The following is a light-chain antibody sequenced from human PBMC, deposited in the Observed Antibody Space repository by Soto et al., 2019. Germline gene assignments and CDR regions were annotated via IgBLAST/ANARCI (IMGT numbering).Light chain of an antibody. J-gene: IGKJ4*01. V-gene: IGKV3-11*01. CDR2: GAS. Sequence: EIVLTQSPATLSLSPGERATLSCRASQSVSSYLAWYQQKPGQTPRLIIYGASGRADGIPHRFSGSGFGTDFTLTISKVEPEDFAVYYCQQYNNWPLTFGGGTKVDIK. CDR3: QQYNNWPLT. CDR1: QSVSSY.